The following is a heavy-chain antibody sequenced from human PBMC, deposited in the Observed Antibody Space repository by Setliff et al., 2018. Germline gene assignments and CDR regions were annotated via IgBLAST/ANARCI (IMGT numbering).Heavy chain of an antibody. J-gene: IGHJ4*02. CDR2: IYHSGNT. D-gene: IGHD3-10*01. CDR3: ARGGGYGSGGSFHNAPFDY. CDR1: GDSIGSTYH. Sequence: SETLSLTCNVSGDSIGSTYHWGWIRQSPGKGLEWIGTIYHSGNTYYNPSLNSRLTISVDTSKNQFSLRLTSVTAADTAIYYCARGGGYGSGGSFHNAPFDYWGQGMLVTVSS. V-gene: IGHV4-38-2*02.